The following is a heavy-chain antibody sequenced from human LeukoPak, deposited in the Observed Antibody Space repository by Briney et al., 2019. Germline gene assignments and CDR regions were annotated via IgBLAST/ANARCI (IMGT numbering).Heavy chain of an antibody. J-gene: IGHJ3*02. V-gene: IGHV3-21*01. D-gene: IGHD3-10*01. CDR1: GFTFSSYS. CDR3: ARRLLWFGEFPPGRAFDI. CDR2: ISSSSSYI. Sequence: PGGSLRLSCAASGFTFSSYSMNWVRQAPGKGLEWVSSISSSSSYIYYADSVKGRFTISRDNAKNSLYLQMNSLRAEDTAVYYCARRLLWFGEFPPGRAFDIWGQGTMVTVSS.